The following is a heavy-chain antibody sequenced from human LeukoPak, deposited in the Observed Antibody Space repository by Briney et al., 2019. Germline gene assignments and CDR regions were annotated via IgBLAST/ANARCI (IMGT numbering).Heavy chain of an antibody. CDR2: IYTSGST. J-gene: IGHJ5*02. D-gene: IGHD2-2*01. V-gene: IGHV4-61*02. CDR3: ARAPVYCSSTSCYHNSFDP. Sequence: SETLSLTCTVSGGSVSSGSYYWSWIRQPAGKGLEWIGRIYTSGSTNYNPSLKSRVTMSVDTSKNQFSLKLSSVTAADTAVYYCARAPVYCSSTSCYHNSFDPWGQGTLVTVSS. CDR1: GGSVSSGSYY.